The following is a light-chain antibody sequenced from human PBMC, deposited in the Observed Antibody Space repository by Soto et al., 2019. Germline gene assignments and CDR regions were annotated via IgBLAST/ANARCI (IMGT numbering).Light chain of an antibody. CDR1: SSDVGGYNY. CDR3: SSYTSSRTHVV. Sequence: QSALTQPASVSGSPGQSITISCTGTSSDVGGYNYVSWYQQHPGKAPKLMIYDVSNRPSGVSDRFSGSKSGNTAYLTISGLQAEDEADYYCSSYTSSRTHVVFGGGTKLTVL. J-gene: IGLJ2*01. CDR2: DVS. V-gene: IGLV2-14*01.